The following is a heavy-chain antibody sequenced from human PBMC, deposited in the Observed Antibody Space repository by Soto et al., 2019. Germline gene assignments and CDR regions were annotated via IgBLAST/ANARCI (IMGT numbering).Heavy chain of an antibody. D-gene: IGHD4-17*01. Sequence: QVQLVQSGAEVKKPGSSVKVSCKASGGTFSSYTISWVRQAPGQGLEWMGRIIPILGIANYARKFQGRVTITADKSTSTAYMELSSLRSEDTAVYYCARAPTVLSPTDDAFDIWGQGTMVTVSS. CDR1: GGTFSSYT. V-gene: IGHV1-69*02. J-gene: IGHJ3*02. CDR3: ARAPTVLSPTDDAFDI. CDR2: IIPILGIA.